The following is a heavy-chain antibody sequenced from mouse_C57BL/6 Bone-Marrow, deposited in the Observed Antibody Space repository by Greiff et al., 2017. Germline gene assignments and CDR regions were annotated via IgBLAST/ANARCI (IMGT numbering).Heavy chain of an antibody. V-gene: IGHV1-42*01. CDR1: GYSFTGYY. Sequence: VQLQQSGPELVKPGASVTISCKASGYSFTGYYMNWVKQSPEKSLEWIGEINPSTGGTTYNQKFKAKATLTVDKSSSTAYMQLKSLTSEDSAVYYCARSWFAYWGQGTLVTVSA. J-gene: IGHJ3*01. CDR3: ARSWFAY. CDR2: INPSTGGT.